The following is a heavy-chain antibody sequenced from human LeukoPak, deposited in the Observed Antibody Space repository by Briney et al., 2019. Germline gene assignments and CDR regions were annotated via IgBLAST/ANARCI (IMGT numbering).Heavy chain of an antibody. Sequence: SETLSLTCTVSGGSISGYYWSWIRQPPGKALEWIGYIYSSGATNSNPSLKSRVTISVDSSKNQFSLKLTSVTAADTAVYYCARRFDTSGWVDYWGQGTLVTVSS. J-gene: IGHJ4*02. CDR2: IYSSGAT. CDR1: GGSISGYY. D-gene: IGHD6-19*01. CDR3: ARRFDTSGWVDY. V-gene: IGHV4-4*09.